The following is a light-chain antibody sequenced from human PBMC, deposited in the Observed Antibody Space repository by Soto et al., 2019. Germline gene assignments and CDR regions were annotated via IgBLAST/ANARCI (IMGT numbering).Light chain of an antibody. J-gene: IGLJ1*01. CDR2: YND. Sequence: QPVLTQPPSASGTPGQRVTISCSGSSSNIGFNTVSWYQQLPGTAPRLVIYYNDQRPSGFPDRFSGSKSGTSASLAISGLQHEDEADYYCAVWDDSLSRYVFATGTKLTVL. V-gene: IGLV1-44*01. CDR1: SSNIGFNT. CDR3: AVWDDSLSRYV.